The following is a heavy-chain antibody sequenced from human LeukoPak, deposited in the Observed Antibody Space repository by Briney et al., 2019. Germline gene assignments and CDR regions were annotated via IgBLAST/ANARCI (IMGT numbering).Heavy chain of an antibody. D-gene: IGHD5-24*01. Sequence: GGSLRLSCAAAGFSFSTYSMNWVRQTPGKGLEWVSSISRTSSYIYYADSVKGRFTLSRDNGKNSLYLQMNSLRAEDTAVYYCARGGEWLQFFFDYWGQGTLVTVSS. CDR2: ISRTSSYI. J-gene: IGHJ4*02. CDR3: ARGGEWLQFFFDY. V-gene: IGHV3-21*01. CDR1: GFSFSTYS.